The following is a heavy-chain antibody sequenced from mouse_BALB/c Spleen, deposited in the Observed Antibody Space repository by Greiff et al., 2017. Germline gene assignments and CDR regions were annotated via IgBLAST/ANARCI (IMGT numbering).Heavy chain of an antibody. CDR1: GYTFTDYN. D-gene: IGHD2-2*01. CDR2: IYPYNGGT. CDR3: ARDYGYDGDWYFDV. J-gene: IGHJ1*01. V-gene: IGHV1S29*02. Sequence: EVQLQQSGPELVKPGASVKISCKASGYTFTDYNMHWVKQSHGKSLEWIGYIYPYNGGTGYNQKFKSKATLTVDNSSSTAYMELRSLTSEDSAVYYCARDYGYDGDWYFDVWGAGTTVTVSS.